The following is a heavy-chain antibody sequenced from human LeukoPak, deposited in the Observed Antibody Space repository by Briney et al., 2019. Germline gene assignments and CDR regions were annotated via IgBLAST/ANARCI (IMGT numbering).Heavy chain of an antibody. V-gene: IGHV4-59*12. CDR1: GGSISSYY. Sequence: SETLSLTCTVSGGSISSYYWSWIRQPPGKGLEWIGYIYYSGSTYYNPSLKSRVTISVDRSKNQFSLKLSSVTAADTAVYYCASSGYYGSGSYYHWGQGTLVTVSS. D-gene: IGHD3-10*01. CDR3: ASSGYYGSGSYYH. CDR2: IYYSGST. J-gene: IGHJ4*02.